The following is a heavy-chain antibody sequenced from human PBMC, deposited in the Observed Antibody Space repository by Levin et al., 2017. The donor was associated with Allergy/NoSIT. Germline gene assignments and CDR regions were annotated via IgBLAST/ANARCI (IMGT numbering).Heavy chain of an antibody. D-gene: IGHD3-22*01. CDR1: GFTFNIYW. CDR2: IKQDGSEK. Sequence: GESLKISCAASGFTFNIYWMSWVRQSPGKGLEWVANIKQDGSEKHMVDSVKGRFTISRDNAKNSLYLQLNSLRAEDTAVYYCARLDYYDSSQFDYWGQGTLVTVSS. V-gene: IGHV3-7*01. CDR3: ARLDYYDSSQFDY. J-gene: IGHJ4*02.